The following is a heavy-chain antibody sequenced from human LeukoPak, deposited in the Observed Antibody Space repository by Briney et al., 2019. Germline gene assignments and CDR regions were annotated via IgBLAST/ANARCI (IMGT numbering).Heavy chain of an antibody. D-gene: IGHD3-10*01. CDR3: ARMHYYGSGSYSRYYYYGMDV. Sequence: GGSLRLSGAASGFTFSDYYMSWIRQPPGKGLEWVSYISISGSTIYYADSVKGRFTISRDNAKNSLYLQMNSLRAEDTAVYYCARMHYYGSGSYSRYYYYGMDVWGQGTTVTVSS. V-gene: IGHV3-11*01. CDR2: ISISGSTI. CDR1: GFTFSDYY. J-gene: IGHJ6*02.